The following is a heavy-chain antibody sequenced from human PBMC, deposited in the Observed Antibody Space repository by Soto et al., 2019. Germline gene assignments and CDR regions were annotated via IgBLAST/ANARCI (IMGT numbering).Heavy chain of an antibody. CDR1: GGTFSSYA. Sequence: SVKVSCKASGGTFSSYAISWVRQAPGQGLEWMGGIIPIFGTANYAQKFQGRVTITADESTSTAYMELSSLRSEDTAVYYCARGVTLEQDGINYYCGMDVWGQGTTVTVSS. J-gene: IGHJ6*02. V-gene: IGHV1-69*13. D-gene: IGHD1-1*01. CDR3: ARGVTLEQDGINYYCGMDV. CDR2: IIPIFGTA.